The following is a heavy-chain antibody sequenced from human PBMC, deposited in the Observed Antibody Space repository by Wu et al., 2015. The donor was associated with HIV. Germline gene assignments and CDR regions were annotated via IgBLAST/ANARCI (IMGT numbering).Heavy chain of an antibody. Sequence: QVQLVQSGAEVKKPGSSVKVSCKASGGTFSSYAISWVRQAPGQGLEWMGGIIPIFGTANYAQKFQGRVTITTDESTSTAYMELSSLRSEDTAVYYCARESLGYCSGGSCYSGYFDYWGQGTLVTVSS. V-gene: IGHV1-69*05. CDR2: IIPIFGTA. D-gene: IGHD2-15*01. CDR3: ARESLGYCSGGSCYSGYFDY. CDR1: GGTFSSYA. J-gene: IGHJ4*02.